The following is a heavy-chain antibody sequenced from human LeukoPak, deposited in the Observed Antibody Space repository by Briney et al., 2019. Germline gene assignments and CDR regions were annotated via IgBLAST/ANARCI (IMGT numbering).Heavy chain of an antibody. J-gene: IGHJ6*03. CDR2: ISSSSSYI. Sequence: PGGSLRLSCAASGFTFSSYSMNWVRQAPGKGLEWASSISSSSSYIYYADSVKGRFTISRDNAKNSLYLQMNSLRAEDTAVYYCARDQNYYYYMDVWGKGTTVTISS. V-gene: IGHV3-21*01. CDR1: GFTFSSYS. CDR3: ARDQNYYYYMDV.